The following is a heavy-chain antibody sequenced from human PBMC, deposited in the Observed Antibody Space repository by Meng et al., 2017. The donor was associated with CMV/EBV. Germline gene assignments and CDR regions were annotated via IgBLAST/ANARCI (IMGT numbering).Heavy chain of an antibody. Sequence: DSGFTFSDYYMRWIRQAPGKGLEWVSYISSSGSTIYYADSVKGRFTISRDNAKNSLYLQMNSLRAEDTAVYYCARGDFDGYSEFFDPWGQGTLVTVSS. CDR1: GFTFSDYY. D-gene: IGHD5-12*01. J-gene: IGHJ5*02. V-gene: IGHV3-11*01. CDR3: ARGDFDGYSEFFDP. CDR2: ISSSGSTI.